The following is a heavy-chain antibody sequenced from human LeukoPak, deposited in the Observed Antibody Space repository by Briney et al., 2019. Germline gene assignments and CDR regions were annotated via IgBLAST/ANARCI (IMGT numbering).Heavy chain of an antibody. J-gene: IGHJ4*02. V-gene: IGHV3-48*01. CDR1: GFTFNTYT. CDR3: ARGGINYGFDY. Sequence: GGSLRLSCAASGFTFNTYTMNWVRQAPGKGLEWLSYITSRGTTIYYADSVRGRFTISRDNPKNSLFLQMNSLRAEDTAVYYCARGGINYGFDYWGQGNLVTVSS. D-gene: IGHD3-16*01. CDR2: ITSRGTTI.